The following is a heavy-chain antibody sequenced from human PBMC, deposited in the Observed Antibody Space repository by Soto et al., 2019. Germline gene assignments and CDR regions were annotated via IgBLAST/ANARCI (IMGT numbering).Heavy chain of an antibody. Sequence: QVQLVQSGAEVKKPGASVKVSCKASGYSFTGYFMHWVRQVPGQGLEWMGWTNPKSGVTKYPQKFQGRVTMTRDTSIRTAYMELTRLRSDDTAVYYCVRAHVRLQLGSSDYWGQGTLVTVSS. CDR3: VRAHVRLQLGSSDY. CDR1: GYSFTGYF. D-gene: IGHD6-25*01. J-gene: IGHJ4*02. V-gene: IGHV1-2*02. CDR2: TNPKSGVT.